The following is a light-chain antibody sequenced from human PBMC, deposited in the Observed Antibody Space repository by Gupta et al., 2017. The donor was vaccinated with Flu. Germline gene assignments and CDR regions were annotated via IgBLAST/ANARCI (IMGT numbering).Light chain of an antibody. CDR3: QQENSSSRT. V-gene: IGKV1-5*03. CDR1: QSISSW. Sequence: PSTLSASVGDRVTITCRASQSISSWLAWYQQKPGKAPKLLIYKASSLESGVPSRFSGSGSGTEFTLTISSLQPDDFATYYCQQENSSSRTFGQGTKLEIK. CDR2: KAS. J-gene: IGKJ2*01.